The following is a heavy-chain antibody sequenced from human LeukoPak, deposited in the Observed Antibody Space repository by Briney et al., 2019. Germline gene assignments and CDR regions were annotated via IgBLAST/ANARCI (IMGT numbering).Heavy chain of an antibody. CDR1: GGPFNSYY. CDR2: IEYSGST. Sequence: SETLSLTCTVSGGPFNSYYRSWIPQPPRKGLEGIGYIEYSGSTNYKPSLKSRVTISVDTSKNQFSLKLSSVTAADTAVYYCARAPRGLGYFDYWGQGTLVTVSS. V-gene: IGHV4-59*01. D-gene: IGHD7-27*01. J-gene: IGHJ4*02. CDR3: ARAPRGLGYFDY.